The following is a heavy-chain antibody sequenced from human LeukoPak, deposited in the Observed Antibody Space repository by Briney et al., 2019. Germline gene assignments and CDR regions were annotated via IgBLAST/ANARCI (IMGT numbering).Heavy chain of an antibody. Sequence: GSLRLSCAASGFTVSSNYMSWVRQAPGKGLEWVSVIYSGGSTYYADSVKGRFTISRDNSKNTLYLQMNSLRAEDTAVYYCATRYYYEENPFDYWGQGTLVTVSS. CDR3: ATRYYYEENPFDY. CDR1: GFTVSSNY. D-gene: IGHD3-22*01. J-gene: IGHJ4*02. CDR2: IYSGGST. V-gene: IGHV3-53*01.